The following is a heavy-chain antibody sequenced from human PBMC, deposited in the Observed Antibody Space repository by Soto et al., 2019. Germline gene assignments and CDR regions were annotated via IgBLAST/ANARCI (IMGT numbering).Heavy chain of an antibody. V-gene: IGHV1-3*05. Sequence: QVQLVQSGAEEKKPGASVKVSCKASGYTFTAYAMXXXXXXXXXXLEWMGWINAGNGNTKYSQKFQGRVTITRDTXXXXXXXXXXXXXXXXXXXXXXXXXXXXXXDFDYWGQGTLVTVSS. J-gene: IGHJ4*02. CDR2: INAGNGNT. CDR3: XXXXXXXXDFDY. CDR1: GYTFTAYA.